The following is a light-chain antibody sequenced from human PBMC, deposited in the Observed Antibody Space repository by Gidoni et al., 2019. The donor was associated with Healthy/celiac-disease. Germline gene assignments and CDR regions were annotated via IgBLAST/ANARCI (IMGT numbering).Light chain of an antibody. CDR3: QQLTSYPFT. V-gene: IGKV1-9*01. CDR2: AAS. Sequence: DIQLTQSPSFLSASVGDRVTITCRASQGISSYLAWYQQKPGKATKLLIYAASTLLSGVPSRFSGSGSGTEFTLTISSLQPEDFATYYCQQLTSYPFTFGQGTRLEIK. J-gene: IGKJ5*01. CDR1: QGISSY.